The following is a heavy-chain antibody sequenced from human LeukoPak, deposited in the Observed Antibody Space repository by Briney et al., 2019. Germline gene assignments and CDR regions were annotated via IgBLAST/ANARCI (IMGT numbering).Heavy chain of an antibody. J-gene: IGHJ3*02. Sequence: ASVKVSCKASGYTFTGYYMHWVRQAPGQGLEWMGWINPNSGGTNYAQKFQGRVTMTRDTSISTAYMELSRLRSDDTAVYYCARDREGYYDILTGYYGVGAFDIWGQGTMVTVSS. CDR1: GYTFTGYY. CDR3: ARDREGYYDILTGYYGVGAFDI. V-gene: IGHV1-2*02. D-gene: IGHD3-9*01. CDR2: INPNSGGT.